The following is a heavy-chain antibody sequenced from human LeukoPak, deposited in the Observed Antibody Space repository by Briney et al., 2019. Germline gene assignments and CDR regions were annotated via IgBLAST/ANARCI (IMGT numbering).Heavy chain of an antibody. Sequence: SETLSLTCTVSGGSISSGGYYWSWIRQPPGKGLEWIGYIYHSGSTYYNPSLKSRVTISVDRSKNQFSLKLSSVTAADTAVYYCARDFWSVGRAYPDKWGQGTLVTVSS. V-gene: IGHV4-30-2*01. CDR1: GGSISSGGYY. D-gene: IGHD4-23*01. CDR2: IYHSGST. J-gene: IGHJ4*02. CDR3: ARDFWSVGRAYPDK.